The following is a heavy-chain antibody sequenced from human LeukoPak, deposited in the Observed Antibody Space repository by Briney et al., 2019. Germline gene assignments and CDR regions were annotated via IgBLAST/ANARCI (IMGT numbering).Heavy chain of an antibody. CDR1: GYTFTSYA. J-gene: IGHJ5*02. CDR2: INAGNGNT. D-gene: IGHD3-10*01. Sequence: ASVKVSCKASGYTFTSYAMHWVRQAPGQRLEWMGWINAGNGNTKYSQKFQGRVTITRDTSASTAYMELSSLRSQDTAVYYCARSYYGSGPWFDPWGQGTLVTVSS. CDR3: ARSYYGSGPWFDP. V-gene: IGHV1-3*01.